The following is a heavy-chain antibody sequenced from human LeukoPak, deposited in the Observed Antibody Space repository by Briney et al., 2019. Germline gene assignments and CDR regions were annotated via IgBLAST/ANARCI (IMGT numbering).Heavy chain of an antibody. Sequence: GASVKVSCKASGYTFTGYYMHWVRQAPGQGLEWMGWINPNSGNTGYAQKFQGRVTMTRNTSISTAYMELSSLRSEDTAVYYCARGRTGTTGYWGQGTLVTVSS. CDR3: ARGRTGTTGY. CDR2: INPNSGNT. D-gene: IGHD1-7*01. J-gene: IGHJ4*02. CDR1: GYTFTGYY. V-gene: IGHV1-8*02.